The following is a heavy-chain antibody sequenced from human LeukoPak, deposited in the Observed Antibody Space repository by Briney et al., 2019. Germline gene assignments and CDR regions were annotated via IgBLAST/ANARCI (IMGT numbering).Heavy chain of an antibody. Sequence: SETLSLTCTVSGGSIRSSSYYWGWIRQPPGKGLEWIGTIYYNGATQYNPSLKSRVTMSVDTSKNQFSLKLTSVTAADTAVYYCARGTTVKTFDIWGQGTMVTVSS. D-gene: IGHD4-11*01. CDR3: ARGTTVKTFDI. CDR1: GGSIRSSSYY. J-gene: IGHJ3*02. V-gene: IGHV4-39*01. CDR2: IYYNGAT.